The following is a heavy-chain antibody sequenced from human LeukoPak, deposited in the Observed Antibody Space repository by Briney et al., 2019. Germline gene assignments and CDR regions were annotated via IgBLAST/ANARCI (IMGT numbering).Heavy chain of an antibody. CDR2: ISAYNGHT. CDR3: ARDQRFGIAAVDSWFDP. D-gene: IGHD6-13*01. Sequence: ASVKVSCKASGYTFSTYGINWVRQAPGQGLEWMGWISAYNGHTIYAQMFQGRVTLTTSTSTNTAYMELRSLRSDDTAVYYCARDQRFGIAAVDSWFDPWGQGTLVTV. J-gene: IGHJ5*02. V-gene: IGHV1-18*01. CDR1: GYTFSTYG.